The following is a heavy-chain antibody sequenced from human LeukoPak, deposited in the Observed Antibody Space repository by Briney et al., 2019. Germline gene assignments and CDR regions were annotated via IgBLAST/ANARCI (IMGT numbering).Heavy chain of an antibody. CDR3: ASRAVAGSVDY. Sequence: ASVKVSCKASGYTFTSYYMHWLRQAPGQGLEWMGIINPSGGSTSYAQKFQGRVTMTRDTSTSTVYMELSSLRSEDTAVYYCASRAVAGSVDYWGQGTLVTVSS. CDR2: INPSGGST. D-gene: IGHD6-19*01. J-gene: IGHJ4*02. CDR1: GYTFTSYY. V-gene: IGHV1-46*01.